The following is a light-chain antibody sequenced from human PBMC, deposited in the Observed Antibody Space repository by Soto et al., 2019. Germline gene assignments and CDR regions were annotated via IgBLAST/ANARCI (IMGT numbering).Light chain of an antibody. CDR1: SSDVGTYNL. CDR3: CSYAGSSTLV. CDR2: EGS. J-gene: IGLJ3*02. V-gene: IGLV2-23*01. Sequence: QSALTQHASVSGSPGQSITISCTGTSSDVGTYNLVSWYQQHPGKAPKLMIYEGSKRPSGLSNRFSGSKSGNTASLTISGLQAEDEADYYCCSYAGSSTLVFGGGTKLTVL.